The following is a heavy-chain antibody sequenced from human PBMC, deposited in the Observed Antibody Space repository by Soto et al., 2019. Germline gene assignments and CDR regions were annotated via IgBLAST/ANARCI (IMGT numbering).Heavy chain of an antibody. CDR3: ARYWSAGTRYGAFDI. D-gene: IGHD2-15*01. J-gene: IGHJ3*02. CDR2: FIPMIGAT. V-gene: IGHV1-69*06. CDR1: GGTFSDFT. Sequence: QVQLVQSGSEVKKPVSSVKVSCKASGGTFSDFTLSWLRQAPGRGLEWMGGFIPMIGATNNAQKLKGRLTITADKSTGTVYMELNSLRSDDTAVYYCARYWSAGTRYGAFDIWGQGTEVTVSP.